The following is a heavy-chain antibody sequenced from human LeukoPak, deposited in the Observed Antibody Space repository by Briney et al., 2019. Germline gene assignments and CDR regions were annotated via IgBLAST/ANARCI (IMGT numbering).Heavy chain of an antibody. Sequence: PGGSLRLSCAASGFTFSSYAIHWVRQAPGKGLEWVAVISSDGSNTYYADSVKGRFTISRDNSKNTLYLQMNSLRAEDTAVYYCARANSGSYYGLYYYYYGMDVWGQGTTVTVSS. V-gene: IGHV3-30*04. CDR3: ARANSGSYYGLYYYYYGMDV. CDR2: ISSDGSNT. D-gene: IGHD1-26*01. J-gene: IGHJ6*02. CDR1: GFTFSSYA.